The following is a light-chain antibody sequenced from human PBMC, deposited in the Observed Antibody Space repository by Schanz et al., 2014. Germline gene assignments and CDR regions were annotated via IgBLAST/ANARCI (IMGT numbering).Light chain of an antibody. J-gene: IGKJ1*01. Sequence: IQLTQSPSSLSASVGDRVTITCRASQGISSHLAWYQQKPGKAPKLLIYAASTLQSGVPSRFSGSGSGTDFTLTISSLQPEDVATYYCQKYNSAPRTFGQGTKVEIK. V-gene: IGKV1-27*01. CDR2: AAS. CDR3: QKYNSAPRT. CDR1: QGISSH.